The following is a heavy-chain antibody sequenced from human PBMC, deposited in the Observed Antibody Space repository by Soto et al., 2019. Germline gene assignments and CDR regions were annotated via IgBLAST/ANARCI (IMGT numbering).Heavy chain of an antibody. Sequence: EVQLLESGGGLVQPGGSLRLSCAASGFTFSSYAMSWVRQAPGKGLEWVSAISGSGGSTYYADSVKGRFTISRDNSKNTRYLQMNSLRAEDTAVYYCAKEPTTIPRREGYFDYWGQGTLVTVSS. CDR1: GFTFSSYA. V-gene: IGHV3-23*01. J-gene: IGHJ4*02. CDR3: AKEPTTIPRREGYFDY. D-gene: IGHD1-1*01. CDR2: ISGSGGST.